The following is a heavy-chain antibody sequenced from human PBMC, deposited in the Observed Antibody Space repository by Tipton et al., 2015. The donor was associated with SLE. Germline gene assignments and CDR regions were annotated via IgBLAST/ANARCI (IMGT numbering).Heavy chain of an antibody. V-gene: IGHV4-39*07. D-gene: IGHD6-13*01. CDR2: IYYSGST. Sequence: LRLSCTVSGGSISSSSYHWGWIRQPPGKGLEWIGSIYYSGSTYYNPSLKSRVTISVDTSKNQFSLKLSSVTAADTAVYYCARRGIPTVSYYFDYWGQGTLVTVSS. CDR1: GGSISSSSYH. J-gene: IGHJ4*02. CDR3: ARRGIPTVSYYFDY.